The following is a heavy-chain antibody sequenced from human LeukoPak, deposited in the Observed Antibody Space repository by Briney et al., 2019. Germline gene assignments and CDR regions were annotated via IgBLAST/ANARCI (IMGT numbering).Heavy chain of an antibody. CDR2: ISYDGSNK. Sequence: AGGSLRLSCAASGFTFSSYGMHWVRQAPGKGLEWVAVISYDGSNKYYADSVKGRFTISRDNSKNTLYLQMNSLRAEDTAVYYCAKDPGSAGPGPYDSSGYSYFDYWGQGTLVTVSS. D-gene: IGHD3-22*01. J-gene: IGHJ4*02. CDR3: AKDPGSAGPGPYDSSGYSYFDY. V-gene: IGHV3-30*18. CDR1: GFTFSSYG.